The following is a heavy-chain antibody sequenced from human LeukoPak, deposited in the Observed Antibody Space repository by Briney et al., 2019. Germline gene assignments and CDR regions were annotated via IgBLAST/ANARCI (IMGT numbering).Heavy chain of an antibody. V-gene: IGHV4-59*08. CDR1: GGSISSYY. D-gene: IGHD3-9*01. CDR3: ARHVWLQPFDY. J-gene: IGHJ4*02. CDR2: IYYSGST. Sequence: SETLSLTCTVSGGSISSYYWSWIRQPPGKGLEWIGYIYYSGSTNYNPSLKSRVTISVDTSKNQFSLKLSSVTAADTAVYYCARHVWLQPFDYWGQGTLVTVSS.